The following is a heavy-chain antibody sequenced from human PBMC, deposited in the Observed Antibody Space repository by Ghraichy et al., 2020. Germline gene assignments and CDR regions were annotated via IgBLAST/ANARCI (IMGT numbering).Heavy chain of an antibody. J-gene: IGHJ4*02. V-gene: IGHV3-7*01. CDR1: GFTFSYYW. D-gene: IGHD3-22*01. CDR2: INQDGIQK. Sequence: GGYLRLSCAASGFTFSYYWMSWVRQAPGKGLEWVANINQDGIQKYYVDSVKGRFTMSRDNARNSLYLQMNSLRAEDTAVYYCATSPTRDSRSSYWGQGTLVTVSS. CDR3: ATSPTRDSRSSY.